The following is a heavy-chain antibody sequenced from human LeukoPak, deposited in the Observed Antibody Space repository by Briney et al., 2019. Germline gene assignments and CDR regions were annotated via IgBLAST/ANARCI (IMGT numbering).Heavy chain of an antibody. CDR3: AREAYSGSYMGFDY. V-gene: IGHV1-46*01. CDR2: INPSGGST. D-gene: IGHD1-26*01. CDR1: GYTFTSYY. J-gene: IGHJ4*02. Sequence: ASVKVSCKASGYTFTSYYMHWVRQAPGQGLEWMGIINPSGGSTSYAQKFQGRVTITADKSTSTAYMELSSLRSEDTAVYYCAREAYSGSYMGFDYWGQGTLVTVSS.